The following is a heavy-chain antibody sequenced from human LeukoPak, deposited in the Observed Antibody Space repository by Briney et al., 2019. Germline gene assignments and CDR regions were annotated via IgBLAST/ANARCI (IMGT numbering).Heavy chain of an antibody. CDR2: ISTYSGNT. J-gene: IGHJ4*02. CDR1: GYTFTSYD. Sequence: GASVTVSCKASGYTFTSYDINWVRQAPGQGLEWMGWISTYSGNTKYAQKFQGRVIMTTDASTSTVYMQLRSLTSDDTAVYYCARDRALGELFDLFGYWGQGTLVTVSS. D-gene: IGHD3-10*01. V-gene: IGHV1-18*01. CDR3: ARDRALGELFDLFGY.